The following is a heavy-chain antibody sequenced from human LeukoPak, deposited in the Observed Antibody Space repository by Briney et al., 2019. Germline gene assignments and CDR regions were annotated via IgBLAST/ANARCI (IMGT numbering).Heavy chain of an antibody. Sequence: APVKVSCKASGYTFTSYDINWVRQATGQGLEWMGWMNPNSGYTGYAQKFQGRVTMTRNTSISTAYMELSSLRSEDTAVYYCARGMLYYYGSGSYYNEDYWGQGTLVTVSS. D-gene: IGHD3-10*01. V-gene: IGHV1-8*01. CDR3: ARGMLYYYGSGSYYNEDY. CDR1: GYTFTSYD. J-gene: IGHJ4*02. CDR2: MNPNSGYT.